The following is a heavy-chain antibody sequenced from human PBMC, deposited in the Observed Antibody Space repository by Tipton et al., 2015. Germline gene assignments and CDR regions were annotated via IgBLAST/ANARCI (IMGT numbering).Heavy chain of an antibody. CDR1: SDSISKYY. CDR3: ARARGRPGASFDS. D-gene: IGHD4-17*01. J-gene: IGHJ4*02. V-gene: IGHV4-59*01. CDR2: IQCSGST. Sequence: TLSLTCSVSSDSISKYYWSWIRQPPGKELEWIGYIQCSGSTNYNPSLRSRVTISVDTSKTQFSLKMSSVTASDTAVYYCARARGRPGASFDSWGQGILVTVPS.